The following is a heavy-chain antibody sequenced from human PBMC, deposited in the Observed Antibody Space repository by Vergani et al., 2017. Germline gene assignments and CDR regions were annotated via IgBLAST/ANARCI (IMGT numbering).Heavy chain of an antibody. V-gene: IGHV4-39*07. D-gene: IGHD3-3*01. Sequence: QLQLQESGPGLVKPSETLSLTCTVSGGSISSSSYYWGWIRQPPGKGLEWIGSIYYSGSTYYNPSLKSRVTISVDTSKNQFSLKLSSVTAADTAVYYCARDDFWSGYPLLGFDYWGQGTLVTVSS. CDR2: IYYSGST. CDR3: ARDDFWSGYPLLGFDY. J-gene: IGHJ4*02. CDR1: GGSISSSSYY.